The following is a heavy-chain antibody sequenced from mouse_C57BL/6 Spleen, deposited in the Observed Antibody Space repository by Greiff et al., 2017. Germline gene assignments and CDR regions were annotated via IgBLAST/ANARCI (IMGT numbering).Heavy chain of an antibody. Sequence: QVQLKESGPGLVAPSQCLSISCTASGFSFTSSGVDWVRQPPGQGLEWLGVIWGGGSTNYNSAIMSRLSIGKDNSKSQVVLKMNSLQTDDTAMYYCAKRTTVNPVAYWGQGTLVTVSA. CDR2: IWGGGST. J-gene: IGHJ3*01. D-gene: IGHD1-1*01. CDR3: AKRTTVNPVAY. V-gene: IGHV2-9*01. CDR1: GFSFTSSG.